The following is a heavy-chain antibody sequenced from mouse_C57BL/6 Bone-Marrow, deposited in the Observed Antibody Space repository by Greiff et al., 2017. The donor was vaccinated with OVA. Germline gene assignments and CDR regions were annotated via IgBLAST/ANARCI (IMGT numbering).Heavy chain of an antibody. Sequence: VQLKESGPVLVKPGASVKMSCKASGYTFTDYYMNWVKQSHGKSLEWIGVINPYNGGTSYNQKFKGKATLTVDKSSSTAYMELNSLTSEDSAVYYCARDLLLAWFAYWGQGTLVTVSA. D-gene: IGHD1-1*01. CDR1: GYTFTDYY. CDR2: INPYNGGT. V-gene: IGHV1-19*01. J-gene: IGHJ3*01. CDR3: ARDLLLAWFAY.